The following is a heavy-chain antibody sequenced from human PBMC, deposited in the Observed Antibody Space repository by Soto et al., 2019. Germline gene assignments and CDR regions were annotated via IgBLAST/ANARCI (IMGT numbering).Heavy chain of an antibody. D-gene: IGHD5-18*01. CDR1: GYTFTGYY. J-gene: IGHJ6*02. CDR3: ARDKQLDTARRYYYYGMDV. Sequence: ASVEVSCKASGYTFTGYYMHWVRQAPGQGLEWMGWINPNSGGTNYAQKFQGWVTMARDTSISTAYMELSRLRSDDTAVYYCARDKQLDTARRYYYYGMDVWGQGTTVTVSS. CDR2: INPNSGGT. V-gene: IGHV1-2*04.